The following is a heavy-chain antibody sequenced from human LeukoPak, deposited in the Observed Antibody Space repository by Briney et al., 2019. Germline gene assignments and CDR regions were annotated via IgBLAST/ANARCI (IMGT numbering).Heavy chain of an antibody. Sequence: KPSETLSLTCTVSGGSISSYYWSWIRQPPGKGLEWIGYIYYSGSTNYNPSLKSRVTISVDTSKNQFSLKLSSVTAADTAVYYCARMAFGGYRYGYGYYFDYWGQGTLVTVSS. V-gene: IGHV4-59*08. CDR3: ARMAFGGYRYGYGYYFDY. CDR1: GGSISSYY. CDR2: IYYSGST. J-gene: IGHJ4*02. D-gene: IGHD5-18*01.